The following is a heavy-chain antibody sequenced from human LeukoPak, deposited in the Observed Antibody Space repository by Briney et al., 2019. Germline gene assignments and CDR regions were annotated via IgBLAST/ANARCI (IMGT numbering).Heavy chain of an antibody. J-gene: IGHJ4*02. D-gene: IGHD3-10*01. CDR3: ARGTLVRGVIITGLDY. CDR2: IIPIFGTA. CDR1: GGTFSSYA. Sequence: ASVKVSCKASGGTFSSYAISWVRQAPGQGLEWMGGIIPIFGTANYAQKFQGRVTITADESTSTAYMELSSLRSEDTAVYYCARGTLVRGVIITGLDYWGQGTLVTVSS. V-gene: IGHV1-69*13.